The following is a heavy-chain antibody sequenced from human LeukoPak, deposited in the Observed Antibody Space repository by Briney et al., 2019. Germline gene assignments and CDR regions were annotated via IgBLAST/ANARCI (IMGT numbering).Heavy chain of an antibody. CDR1: GFTFDDYA. CDR3: AKLGIAVAGDWDAFDI. J-gene: IGHJ3*02. CDR2: ISWNSGSI. Sequence: GGSLRLSCAASGFTFDDYAMPWVRQAPGKGLEWVSGISWNSGSIGYADSVKGRFTISRDNAKNSLYLQMNSLRAEDTALYYCAKLGIAVAGDWDAFDIWGQGTMVTVSS. V-gene: IGHV3-9*01. D-gene: IGHD6-19*01.